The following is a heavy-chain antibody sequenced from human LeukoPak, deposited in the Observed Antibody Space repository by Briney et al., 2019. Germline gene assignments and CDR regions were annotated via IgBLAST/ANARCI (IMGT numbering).Heavy chain of an antibody. D-gene: IGHD2-21*02. J-gene: IGHJ4*02. V-gene: IGHV4-59*01. Sequence: SETLSLTCTVSGGSITSYYRSWIRQSPAKGLEWMGFMYYSGTTNYNPSLKSRVTISLGMSKNQYCLKRSSVTAADTAVYYCARLPMAVTPHVDYWGQGTLVTVSS. CDR2: MYYSGTT. CDR1: GGSITSYY. CDR3: ARLPMAVTPHVDY.